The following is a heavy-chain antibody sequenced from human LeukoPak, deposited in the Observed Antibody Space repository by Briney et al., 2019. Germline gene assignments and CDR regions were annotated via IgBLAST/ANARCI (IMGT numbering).Heavy chain of an antibody. J-gene: IGHJ3*02. V-gene: IGHV3-9*03. D-gene: IGHD1-26*01. CDR2: ISWNSGSI. Sequence: GGSLRLSCAASGFTFDDYAMHWVRQAPGKGLEWVSGISWNSGSIGYADSVKGRFTISRDNAKNSLYLQMNSLRAEDMALYYCAKGFRSGSYYDDAFDIWGQGTMVTVSS. CDR3: AKGFRSGSYYDDAFDI. CDR1: GFTFDDYA.